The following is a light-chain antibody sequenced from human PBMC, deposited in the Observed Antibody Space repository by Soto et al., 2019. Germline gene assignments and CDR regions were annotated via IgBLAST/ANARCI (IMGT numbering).Light chain of an antibody. V-gene: IGLV2-14*01. Sequence: QSVLTQPASVSGSPGQSITISCTGTSSDVGGYNYVSWHQQHPGKAPKLMIYDVSNRPSGVSNRFSGSKSGNTASLTISGLQAEDEADYYCSSYTTSGSLVFGGGTKLTVL. CDR3: SSYTTSGSLV. CDR2: DVS. CDR1: SSDVGGYNY. J-gene: IGLJ2*01.